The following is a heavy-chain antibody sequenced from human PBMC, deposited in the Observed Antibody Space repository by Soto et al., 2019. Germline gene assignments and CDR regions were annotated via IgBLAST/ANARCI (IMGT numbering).Heavy chain of an antibody. CDR1: GGSISSGGYS. D-gene: IGHD1-1*01. J-gene: IGHJ4*02. CDR3: ARNEYYFDY. CDR2: IYHSGST. V-gene: IGHV4-30-2*01. Sequence: PSETLSLTCAVSGGSISSGGYSWSWIRQPPGKGLEWIGYIYHSGSTYYNPSLKSRVTISVDRSKNQFSLKLSSVTAADTAVYSCARNEYYFDYWGQGTLVTVSS.